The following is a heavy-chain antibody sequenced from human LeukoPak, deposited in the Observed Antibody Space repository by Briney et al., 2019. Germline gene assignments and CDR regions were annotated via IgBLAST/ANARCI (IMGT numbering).Heavy chain of an antibody. J-gene: IGHJ6*02. V-gene: IGHV1-24*01. CDR1: GGTYSSDA. Sequence: ASVKVSCKASGGTYSSDAISWVRQAPGKGLEWMGCFDPEDGETIYAQKFQGRVTMTEDTSTDTAYMELSSLRSEDTAVYYCATDQAAIVGATIDYYFYGMDVWGQGTTVTVSS. CDR2: FDPEDGET. D-gene: IGHD1-26*01. CDR3: ATDQAAIVGATIDYYFYGMDV.